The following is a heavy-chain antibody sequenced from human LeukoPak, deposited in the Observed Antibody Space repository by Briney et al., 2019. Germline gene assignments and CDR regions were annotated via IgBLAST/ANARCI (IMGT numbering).Heavy chain of an antibody. CDR1: GFTFNTHA. Sequence: GGSLRLSCAASGFTFNTHAMNWVRQAPGKGLEGVSVISGTSGTIYYSDSVKGRFTISRDNSKNTVYLQMSSLRVEDTAVYYCAKKYYGSGSSLAMDVWGQGTTVTVSS. CDR3: AKKYYGSGSSLAMDV. CDR2: ISGTSGTI. D-gene: IGHD3-10*01. J-gene: IGHJ6*02. V-gene: IGHV3-23*01.